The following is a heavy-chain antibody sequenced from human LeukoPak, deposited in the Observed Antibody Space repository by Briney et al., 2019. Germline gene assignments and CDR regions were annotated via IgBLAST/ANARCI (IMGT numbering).Heavy chain of an antibody. D-gene: IGHD2-2*01. CDR1: GGSFSGYY. J-gene: IGHJ6*03. CDR2: INHSGST. CDR3: ARLGYCSSTSCYGHPHYYYYMDV. V-gene: IGHV4-34*01. Sequence: SETLSLTCAVYGGSFSGYYWSWIRQPPGKGLEWIGEINHSGSTNYNPSLKSRVTISVDTSKNQFSLKLSSVTAADTAVYHCARLGYCSSTSCYGHPHYYYYMDVWGKGTTVTVSS.